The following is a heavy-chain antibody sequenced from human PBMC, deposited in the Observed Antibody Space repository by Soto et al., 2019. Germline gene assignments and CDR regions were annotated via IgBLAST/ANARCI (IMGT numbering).Heavy chain of an antibody. CDR3: AKDHRYSSSWPRDYYYYGMDV. D-gene: IGHD6-13*01. V-gene: IGHV3-23*01. CDR2: VSGSGGST. J-gene: IGHJ6*02. CDR1: GFTFSGYA. Sequence: GGSLRLSCAASGFTFSGYAMSWVREAPGKGLEWASAVSGSGGSTYYADPVKGRFTISRDNSKNTLYLQMNSLRAEDTAVYYCAKDHRYSSSWPRDYYYYGMDVWGQGTTVTVSS.